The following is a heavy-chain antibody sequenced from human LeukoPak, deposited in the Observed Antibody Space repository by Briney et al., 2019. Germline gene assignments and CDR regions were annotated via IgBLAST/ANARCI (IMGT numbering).Heavy chain of an antibody. CDR2: IDWDDDK. CDR3: ARLAYYYHRSGSVPRYYYYGIDV. J-gene: IGHJ6*02. V-gene: IGHV2-70*11. Sequence: SGPALVKPTHTLPLTYTFYRLSLPTSGMCVSWIRQPPGKALEWLARIDWDDDKYYSTSLKTRLTISKDTSKNQVVLTITNMDPVDTATYSCARLAYYYHRSGSVPRYYYYGIDVLGQGATVTVSS. D-gene: IGHD3-22*01. CDR1: RLSLPTSGMC.